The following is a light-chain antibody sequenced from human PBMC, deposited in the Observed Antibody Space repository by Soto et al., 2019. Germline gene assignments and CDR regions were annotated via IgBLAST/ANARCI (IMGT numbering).Light chain of an antibody. CDR3: AAWDDSLNGLYV. Sequence: QSVLTQPPSASGTPGQRVTISCSGSSSNIGSNTVNWYQQLPGTAPKLLIYNNKQRPSGVPERYSDSKSGTSASLAISRLQSEDEADYYCAAWDDSLNGLYVFGTGTKVTVL. J-gene: IGLJ1*01. V-gene: IGLV1-44*01. CDR2: NNK. CDR1: SSNIGSNT.